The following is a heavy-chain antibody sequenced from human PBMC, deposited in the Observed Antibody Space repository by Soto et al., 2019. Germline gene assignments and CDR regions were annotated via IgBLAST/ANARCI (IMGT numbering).Heavy chain of an antibody. CDR1: VGSISSSSYY. D-gene: IGHD4-17*01. V-gene: IGHV4-39*01. CDR3: ARPDYGDYGWYFDL. J-gene: IGHJ2*01. Sequence: SETLSLTCTVSVGSISSSSYYWCWIRQPPGKGLEWIGSIYYSGSTYYNPSLKSRVTISVDTSKNQFSLKLSSVTAADTAVYYCARPDYGDYGWYFDLWGRGTLVTVSS. CDR2: IYYSGST.